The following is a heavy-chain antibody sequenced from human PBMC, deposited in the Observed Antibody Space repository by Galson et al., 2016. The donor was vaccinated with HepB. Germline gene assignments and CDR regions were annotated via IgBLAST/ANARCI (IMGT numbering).Heavy chain of an antibody. D-gene: IGHD3-3*01. CDR3: ARRFYSYSDYWSGYSGTWFDP. J-gene: IGHJ5*02. CDR2: IFYSGNT. Sequence: SETLSLTCSVSGASINSSSYYWGWIRQPPGKRLEWIGSIFYSGNTYYNPSLKSRVAISIDTSKNHFSLSLTSLTAADTAVYYCARRFYSYSDYWSGYSGTWFDPWGQGTLVAVSS. V-gene: IGHV4-39*02. CDR1: GASINSSSYY.